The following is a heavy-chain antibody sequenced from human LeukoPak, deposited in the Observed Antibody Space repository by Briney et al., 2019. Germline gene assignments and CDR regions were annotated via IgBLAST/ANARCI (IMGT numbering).Heavy chain of an antibody. CDR2: ISSSSSYI. CDR3: ARDSSSSYDY. J-gene: IGHJ4*02. CDR1: GFTFSSYS. V-gene: IGHV3-21*01. Sequence: PGGSLRLFCAASGFTFSSYSMNWVRQAPGKELEWVSSISSSSSYIYYADSVKGRFTIPRDNAKNSLYLQMNSLRAEDTSVYYCARDSSSSYDYWGQGTLVTVSS. D-gene: IGHD6-6*01.